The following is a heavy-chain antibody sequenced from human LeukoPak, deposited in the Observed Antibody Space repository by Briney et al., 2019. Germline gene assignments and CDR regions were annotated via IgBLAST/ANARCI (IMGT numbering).Heavy chain of an antibody. Sequence: GGSLRLSCAASGFTFDDYAMHWVRQAPGKGLEWVSGISWNSGSIGYADSVKGRFTISRDNAKNSLYLQMNSLRAEDTALYYCAKSPVTLYYFDYSGQGTLVTVSS. V-gene: IGHV3-9*01. CDR1: GFTFDDYA. CDR2: ISWNSGSI. J-gene: IGHJ4*02. D-gene: IGHD4-17*01. CDR3: AKSPVTLYYFDY.